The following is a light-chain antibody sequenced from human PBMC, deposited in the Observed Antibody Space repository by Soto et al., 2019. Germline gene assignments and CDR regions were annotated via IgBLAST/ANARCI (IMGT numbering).Light chain of an antibody. V-gene: IGKV3-20*01. CDR3: QQYGSSPIT. Sequence: EIVLTQSPCTLSFSPGERATLSFVASQNVSSSYLAWYQQKPGQAPRLLIYGASSRATGIPDRFSGSGSGTDFTLTISRLEPEDFAVYYCQQYGSSPITFGQGTRLEIK. CDR1: QNVSSSY. J-gene: IGKJ5*01. CDR2: GAS.